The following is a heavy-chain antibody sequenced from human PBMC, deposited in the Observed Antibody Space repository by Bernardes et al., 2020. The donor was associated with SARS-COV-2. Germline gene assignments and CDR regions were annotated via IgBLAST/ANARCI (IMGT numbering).Heavy chain of an antibody. CDR3: VRGPSDGHGRFEY. V-gene: IGHV3-74*03. Sequence: GGSLRLSCAASGFTFSSYWMHWVRQGPGKGLVWVSRISADGRTTTYADSVKGRFTISRDNGKNTLYLQMNSLRDEDTALYYCVRGPSDGHGRFEYWGQGALVTVSS. CDR1: GFTFSSYW. CDR2: ISADGRTT. J-gene: IGHJ4*02.